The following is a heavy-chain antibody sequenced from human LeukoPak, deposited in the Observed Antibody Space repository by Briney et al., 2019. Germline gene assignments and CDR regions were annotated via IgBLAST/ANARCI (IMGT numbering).Heavy chain of an antibody. J-gene: IGHJ4*02. CDR3: ARATRDMTDY. CDR1: GFTFSSYA. CDR2: ISSNGGST. D-gene: IGHD2-15*01. V-gene: IGHV3-64*01. Sequence: PGRSLRLSCAASGFTFSSYAMHWVRQAPGKGLEYVSAISSNGGSTYYANSVKGRFTISRDNSKNTLYLQMGSLRAEDMAVYYCARATRDMTDYWGQGTLVTVSS.